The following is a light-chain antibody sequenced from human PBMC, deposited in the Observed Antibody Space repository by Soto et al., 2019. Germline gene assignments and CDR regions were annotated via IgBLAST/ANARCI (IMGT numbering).Light chain of an antibody. CDR3: QQYNNWPLT. Sequence: EIVMTQSPATLSVSPGERATLSCRARQSVSSYLAWYQQKPGQAPRLLIYGASTRATGIPARFSGSGSGTEFTLTISSLQSEDFALYYCQQYNNWPLTFGGGTKVDI. J-gene: IGKJ4*01. CDR2: GAS. CDR1: QSVSSY. V-gene: IGKV3-15*01.